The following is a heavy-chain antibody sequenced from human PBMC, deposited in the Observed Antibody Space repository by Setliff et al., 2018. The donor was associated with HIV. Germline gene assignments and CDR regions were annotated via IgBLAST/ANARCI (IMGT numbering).Heavy chain of an antibody. CDR1: GGSFNGYS. D-gene: IGHD1-26*01. Sequence: SETLSLTCAVYGGSFNGYSWTWIRQPPGKGLEWIGEINHSGSTNYNPSLKSRLTISVDTSKNQFSLKLSSVTAADTAVYYCARDRYSGSSTDYWGQGTLVTVSS. CDR2: INHSGST. V-gene: IGHV4-34*01. CDR3: ARDRYSGSSTDY. J-gene: IGHJ4*02.